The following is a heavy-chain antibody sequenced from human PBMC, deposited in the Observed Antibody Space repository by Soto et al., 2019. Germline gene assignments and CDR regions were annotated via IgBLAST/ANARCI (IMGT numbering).Heavy chain of an antibody. CDR3: ARGGWRHIDY. V-gene: IGHV4-59*08. D-gene: IGHD3-3*01. Sequence: QVQLQESGPGLVKPSETLSLTCTVSGGSISVYYWSWIRQPPGKGLEWIGYIYYSGSTNYNPSLKSRVTISVDTSKNQFSLKLSSVTAADTAVYYCARGGWRHIDYWGQGNLVTVSS. CDR1: GGSISVYY. CDR2: IYYSGST. J-gene: IGHJ4*02.